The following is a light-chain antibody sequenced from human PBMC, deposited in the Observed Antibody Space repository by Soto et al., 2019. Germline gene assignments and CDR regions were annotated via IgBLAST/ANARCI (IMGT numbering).Light chain of an antibody. CDR2: GVS. CDR3: QQYGRSPYS. CDR1: QSVSSNY. V-gene: IGKV3-20*01. Sequence: EIVLTQSPGTLSLSLGERVTLSCRASQSVSSNYLAWYQHRPGQAPRLLIHGVSSRATGIPDRFTGSGSGRDFTLTISSLEPEDSAVYYCQQYGRSPYSFGQRTKLEIK. J-gene: IGKJ2*01.